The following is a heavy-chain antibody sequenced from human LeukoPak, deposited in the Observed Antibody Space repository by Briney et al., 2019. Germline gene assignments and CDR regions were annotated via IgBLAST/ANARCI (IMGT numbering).Heavy chain of an antibody. V-gene: IGHV1-2*02. CDR2: INPNSGGT. CDR3: ARGAIRIPGIAAAGTVDY. J-gene: IGHJ4*02. Sequence: GASVKVSCKASGYTFTGYYMHWVRQAPGQGLESMGWINPNSGGTNYAQKFQGRVTMTRDTSISTAYMELSRLRSDDTAVYYCARGAIRIPGIAAAGTVDYWGQGTLVTVSS. CDR1: GYTFTGYY. D-gene: IGHD6-13*01.